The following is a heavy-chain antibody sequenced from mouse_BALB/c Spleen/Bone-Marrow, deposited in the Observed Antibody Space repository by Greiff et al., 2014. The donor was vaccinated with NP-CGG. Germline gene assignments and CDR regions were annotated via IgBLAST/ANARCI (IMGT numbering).Heavy chain of an antibody. CDR1: GFTFSSYA. Sequence: EVQVVESGGDLVKPGGSLKLSCAASGFTFSSYAMSWVRQSPEKRLEWVAEISSGGSYTYYPDTVTGRFTISRDNAKKTLYLEMSSLRSEDTAMYYCAREVRLGPWFAYWGQGTLVTVSA. CDR3: AREVRLGPWFAY. V-gene: IGHV5-9-4*01. J-gene: IGHJ3*01. CDR2: ISSGGSYT. D-gene: IGHD2-14*01.